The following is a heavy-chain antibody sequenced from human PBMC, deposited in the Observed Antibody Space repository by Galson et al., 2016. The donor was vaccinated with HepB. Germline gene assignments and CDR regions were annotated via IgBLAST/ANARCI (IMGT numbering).Heavy chain of an antibody. D-gene: IGHD4-17*01. Sequence: SLRLSCAASGFIFSTYAMTWVRQAPGKGLEWVSGISGRGESTNYAASVKGRFFISRDNSKSSLYLQMKSLRVDDTAVYFCAKARGDYHTMSYYYHGMDVWGQGTTVTVSS. CDR3: AKARGDYHTMSYYYHGMDV. V-gene: IGHV3-23*01. J-gene: IGHJ6*02. CDR1: GFIFSTYA. CDR2: ISGRGEST.